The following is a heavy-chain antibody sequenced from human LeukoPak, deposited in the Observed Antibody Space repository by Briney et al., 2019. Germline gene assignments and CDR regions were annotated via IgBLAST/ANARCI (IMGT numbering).Heavy chain of an antibody. Sequence: ASVKVSCKVSGLSFIELSFHWVRPAPGKGLEWMGGYDPEKDETVYAQKFQGRVTMTEDTSTDTVYMQLSSLRSEDTAIYYCTTNLISLFGVGYWGHGTLVTVSS. V-gene: IGHV1-24*01. CDR1: GLSFIELS. J-gene: IGHJ4*01. CDR3: TTNLISLFGVGY. CDR2: YDPEKDET. D-gene: IGHD3-3*01.